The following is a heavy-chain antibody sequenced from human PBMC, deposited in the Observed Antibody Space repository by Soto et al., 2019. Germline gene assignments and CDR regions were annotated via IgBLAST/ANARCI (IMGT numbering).Heavy chain of an antibody. J-gene: IGHJ1*01. D-gene: IGHD1-1*01. Sequence: GGSLRLSCAASAFSFSTSWMHWVRQAPGEGLVWVSRINPDGRPIKYADTVKGRFTISRDNAKNTLYLQMNILRVEDTAVYFCATAGNNRCDNWGLCTLVTDSS. CDR2: INPDGRPI. V-gene: IGHV3-74*03. CDR3: ATAGNNRCDN. CDR1: AFSFSTSW.